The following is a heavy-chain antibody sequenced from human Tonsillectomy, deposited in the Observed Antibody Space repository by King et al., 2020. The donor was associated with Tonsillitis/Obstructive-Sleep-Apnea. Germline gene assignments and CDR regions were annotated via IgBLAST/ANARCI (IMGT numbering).Heavy chain of an antibody. CDR1: GYTFTSYY. D-gene: IGHD4-11*01. CDR2: INPSGTST. CDR3: AREMTTVTHAHYYYMDV. V-gene: IGHV1-46*01. J-gene: IGHJ6*03. Sequence: VQLVESGAEVKKPGASVKVSCKASGYTFTSYYIHWVRQAPGQGLEWMGIINPSGTSTSYAQKFQGRVTMTWDTSTSTVYMELSSLRSEDTAVYYCAREMTTVTHAHYYYMDVWGKGTTVTVSS.